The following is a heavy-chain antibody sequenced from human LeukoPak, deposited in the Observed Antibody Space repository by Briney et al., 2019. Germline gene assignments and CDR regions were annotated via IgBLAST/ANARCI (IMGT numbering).Heavy chain of an antibody. J-gene: IGHJ4*02. CDR3: ARTYYDILTGYREFDY. CDR2: IYYSGST. D-gene: IGHD3-9*01. CDR1: GGSVSSGSYY. V-gene: IGHV4-61*01. Sequence: SETLSLTCTVSGGSVSSGSYYWSWIRQPPRKGLEWIGYIYYSGSTNYNPSLKSRVTISVDTSKNQFSLKLSSVTAADTAVYYCARTYYDILTGYREFDYWGQGTLVTVSS.